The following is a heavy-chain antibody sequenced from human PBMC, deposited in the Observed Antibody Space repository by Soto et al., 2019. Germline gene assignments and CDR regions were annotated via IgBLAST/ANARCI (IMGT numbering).Heavy chain of an antibody. CDR2: INWDGRIA. CDR3: AKDEGAAVGSPGD. CDR1: GFIFADFT. D-gene: IGHD6-13*01. J-gene: IGHJ4*01. V-gene: IGHV3-43*01. Sequence: GWSLRLSCAASGFIFADFTMHWVRLVPGKGLQWVSYINWDGRIAMYADSVKGCFTISRDNTNYHLYLQMNSLRSDDTALYYCAKDEGAAVGSPGDWGHGTLVTVSS.